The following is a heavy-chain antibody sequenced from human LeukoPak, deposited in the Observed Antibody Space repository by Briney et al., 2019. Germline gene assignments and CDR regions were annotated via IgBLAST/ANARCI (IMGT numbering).Heavy chain of an antibody. D-gene: IGHD4-11*01. CDR3: ARDQGWETTIKQFDY. J-gene: IGHJ4*02. CDR2: ISASGTTI. Sequence: GGSLRLSCVASGFNFRNYGLNWVRPAPGQGLQWVSYISASGTTIYYADSVKGRFTISRDNGTNSLSLQINSLRAEDTAVYHCARDQGWETTIKQFDYWGQGTLVTVSS. CDR1: GFNFRNYG. V-gene: IGHV3-48*01.